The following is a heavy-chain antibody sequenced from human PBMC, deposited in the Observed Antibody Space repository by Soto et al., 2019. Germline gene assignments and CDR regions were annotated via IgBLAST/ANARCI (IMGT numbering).Heavy chain of an antibody. D-gene: IGHD2-15*01. CDR2: INHSGST. J-gene: IGHJ4*02. V-gene: IGHV4-34*01. CDR3: VRGRYCSGGSCYSVAFDY. Sequence: SETLSLTCAVYGGSFSGYYWSWIRQPPGKGLEWIGEINHSGSTNYNPSLKSRVTISVDTSKNQFSLKLSSVTAADTAVYYCVRGRYCSGGSCYSVAFDYWGQGTLVTVSS. CDR1: GGSFSGYY.